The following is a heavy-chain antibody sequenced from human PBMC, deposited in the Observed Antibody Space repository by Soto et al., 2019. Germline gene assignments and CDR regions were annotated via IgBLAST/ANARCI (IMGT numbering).Heavy chain of an antibody. Sequence: GGSLRLSCAASGFTFSSYAMSWVRQAPGKGLEWVSAISGSGGSTYYADSVKGRFTISRDNSKNTLYLQMNSLRAEDTAVYYCAKDLYRYDFWSGYYQPGFDPWGQGTLVTVSS. V-gene: IGHV3-23*01. D-gene: IGHD3-3*01. J-gene: IGHJ5*02. CDR1: GFTFSSYA. CDR2: ISGSGGST. CDR3: AKDLYRYDFWSGYYQPGFDP.